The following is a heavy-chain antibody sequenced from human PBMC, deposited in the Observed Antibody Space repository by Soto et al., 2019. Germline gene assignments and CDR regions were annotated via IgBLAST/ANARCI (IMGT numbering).Heavy chain of an antibody. CDR2: IYRDGST. J-gene: IGHJ4*02. CDR3: ARSIDEQTAS. V-gene: IGHV3-66*01. CDR1: GLTVSRNY. D-gene: IGHD2-21*02. Sequence: EVQLVESGGGLVQPGGSLRLSCAASGLTVSRNYMNWVRQAPGKGLEGVSIIYRDGSTSYIDSVKGRFTISRDSSKNILDLEMNSLRVEDTGVYYCARSIDEQTASWGQGTLVTVCS.